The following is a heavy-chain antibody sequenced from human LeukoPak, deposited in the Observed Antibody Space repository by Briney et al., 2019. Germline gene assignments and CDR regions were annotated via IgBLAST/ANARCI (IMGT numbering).Heavy chain of an antibody. J-gene: IGHJ4*02. D-gene: IGHD5-18*01. CDR3: AKGGDTARFSGPFDY. CDR2: ISSSSSYI. CDR1: GFTFSSYS. V-gene: IGHV3-21*01. Sequence: PGGSLRLSCAASGFTFSSYSMNWVRQAPGKGLEWVSSISSSSSYIYYADSVKGRFTISRDNAKNSLYLQMNSLRAEDTAVYDCAKGGDTARFSGPFDYWGKGTLVTVSS.